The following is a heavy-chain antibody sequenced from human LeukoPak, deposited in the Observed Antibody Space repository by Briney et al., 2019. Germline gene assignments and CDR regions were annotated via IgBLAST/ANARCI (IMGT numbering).Heavy chain of an antibody. J-gene: IGHJ5*02. V-gene: IGHV1-8*01. CDR3: ARIPPGSYRYNWFDP. D-gene: IGHD3-10*01. CDR2: MNPNSGNT. Sequence: ASVKVSCKASGYTFTSYDINWVRQATGQGLEWMGWMNPNSGNTGYAQKFQGRVTMTRNTSISTAYMELSSLRSVDTAVYYCARIPPGSYRYNWFDPWGQGTLVTVSS. CDR1: GYTFTSYD.